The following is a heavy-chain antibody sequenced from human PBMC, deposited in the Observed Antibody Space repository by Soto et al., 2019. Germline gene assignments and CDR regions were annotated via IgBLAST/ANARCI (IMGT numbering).Heavy chain of an antibody. J-gene: IGHJ6*01. V-gene: IGHV1-69*01. CDR2: IIPIFPTP. D-gene: IGHD3-10*01. CDR3: AKDKDRQQLVGNYYDSVYV. Sequence: QVQLVQSGAEVKKPGSSVKISCKASGGTFRTNAFSWVRQAPGQGLEWMGGIIPIFPTPDYPQKFQGRVTITADESTTTTYMELSSLRSEDTATYYCAKDKDRQQLVGNYYDSVYVWGQGTTVTVSS. CDR1: GGTFRTNA.